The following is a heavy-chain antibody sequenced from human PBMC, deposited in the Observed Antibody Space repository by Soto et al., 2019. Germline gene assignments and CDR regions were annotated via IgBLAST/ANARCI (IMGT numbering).Heavy chain of an antibody. CDR2: ISGNGGST. J-gene: IGHJ4*02. CDR1: GFIFSTHA. V-gene: IGHV3-23*01. Sequence: EVQLLESGGGVVQPGGSLRLSCAASGFIFSTHAMNWVRQAPGKGLEWVSTISGNGGSTFYADSVKGRFTISRDNSKNTVYLQKYSLSAEDTAVYDCAKDYSSGWYRVFDYWGQGTLVTVSS. D-gene: IGHD6-19*01. CDR3: AKDYSSGWYRVFDY.